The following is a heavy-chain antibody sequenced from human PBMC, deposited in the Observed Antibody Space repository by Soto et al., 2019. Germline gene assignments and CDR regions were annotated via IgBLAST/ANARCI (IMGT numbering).Heavy chain of an antibody. J-gene: IGHJ6*02. Sequence: QMQLVQSGAEVKKPGASVKVSCKASGYTFSDYYIHWVRQAPGQGLEWMGWLSPRSGSANFAQSFQGRVRMTRDTYITTAYIELRRLKSDDTAVYYCARGPYYGPANGMDVWGQGTTGTVSS. CDR3: ARGPYYGPANGMDV. CDR1: GYTFSDYY. D-gene: IGHD3-10*01. CDR2: LSPRSGSA. V-gene: IGHV1-2*02.